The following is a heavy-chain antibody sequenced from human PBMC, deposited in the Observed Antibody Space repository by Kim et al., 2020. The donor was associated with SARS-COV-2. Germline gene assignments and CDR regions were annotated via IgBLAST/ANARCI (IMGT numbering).Heavy chain of an antibody. CDR3: AKDFYTPTGQGAFDV. D-gene: IGHD2-2*02. J-gene: IGHJ3*01. Sequence: DSVKGRFTISRDNAKHSLYLQMNSLRAEDTALYDCAKDFYTPTGQGAFDVWGQGTMVTVSS. V-gene: IGHV3-9*01.